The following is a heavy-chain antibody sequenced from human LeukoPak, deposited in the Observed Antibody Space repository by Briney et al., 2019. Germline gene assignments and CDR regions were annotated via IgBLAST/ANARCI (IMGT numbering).Heavy chain of an antibody. CDR1: GFIFSRYG. D-gene: IGHD3-22*01. V-gene: IGHV3-33*01. CDR3: ATDLYFHDSSGYYYGVDY. CDR2: IWYDGSNK. J-gene: IGHJ4*02. Sequence: GRSLRLSCAVSGFIFSRYGLHWVRQAPGKGLEWVAAIWYDGSNKYYADSVKGPFTISRDNSRNTLYLEMNSLRAEDTAVYYCATDLYFHDSSGYYYGVDYWGQGTLVTVSS.